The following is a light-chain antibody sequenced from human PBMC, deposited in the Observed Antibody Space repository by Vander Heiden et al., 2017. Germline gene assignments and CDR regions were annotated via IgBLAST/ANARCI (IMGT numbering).Light chain of an antibody. Sequence: QSALTQPASVSGSPGQSITISCTGTSSDVGGYNYVSWYQQHPGKAPKLIIYDVSNRPSGVSSRFSGSKSGNTASLTISGLQAEDEADYYCSSYTTSGTGVFGTGTKVTGL. CDR3: SSYTTSGTGV. V-gene: IGLV2-14*03. J-gene: IGLJ1*01. CDR2: DVS. CDR1: SSDVGGYNY.